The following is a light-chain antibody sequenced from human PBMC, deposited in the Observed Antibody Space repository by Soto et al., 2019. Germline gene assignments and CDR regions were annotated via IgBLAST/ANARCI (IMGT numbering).Light chain of an antibody. J-gene: IGKJ1*01. CDR3: QQYNNWWT. CDR1: QSVSSS. Sequence: EIVMTQSPATLSVSPGERATLSCRASQSVSSSLAWYQQKPGQAPRPLIYGASTRATGVPARFSGSGSGTEFTLTISSLQSEDFAVYYCQQYNNWWTFGQGTKVDIK. V-gene: IGKV3-15*01. CDR2: GAS.